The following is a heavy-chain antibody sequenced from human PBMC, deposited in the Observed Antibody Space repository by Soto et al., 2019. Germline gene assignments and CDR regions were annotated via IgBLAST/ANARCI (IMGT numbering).Heavy chain of an antibody. D-gene: IGHD3-10*01. CDR2: INHSGST. CDR3: ARGFQSLWFGGPFEY. J-gene: IGHJ4*02. V-gene: IGHV4-34*01. CDR1: GGSFSGYY. Sequence: SETLSLTCAVYGGSFSGYYWSWIRQPPGKGLEWIGEINHSGSTNYNPSLKSRVTISVDTSKNQFSLKLSSVTAADTAVYYCARGFQSLWFGGPFEYWGQGTLVTVS.